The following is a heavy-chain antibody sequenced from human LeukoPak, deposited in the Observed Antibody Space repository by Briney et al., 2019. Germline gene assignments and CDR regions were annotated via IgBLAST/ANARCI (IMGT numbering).Heavy chain of an antibody. D-gene: IGHD6-13*01. V-gene: IGHV3-30*18. CDR2: ISYDGNNK. CDR1: GFTFSSYG. J-gene: IGHJ5*02. Sequence: GGSLRLFCAASGFTFSSYGMHWVRQAPGKGLEWVAVISYDGNNKYYADSVKGRFTISRDNSKKTLYLQMNSLIVEDMAVYYCAKDSAYSCSWYSRSWFDPWGQGTLVTVFS. CDR3: AKDSAYSCSWYSRSWFDP.